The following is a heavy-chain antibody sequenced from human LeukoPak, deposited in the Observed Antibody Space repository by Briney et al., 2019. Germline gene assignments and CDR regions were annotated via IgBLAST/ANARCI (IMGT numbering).Heavy chain of an antibody. J-gene: IGHJ6*03. D-gene: IGHD2-8*01. CDR2: IYSYDSDT. CDR3: ARLAFCTNAVCFSNYYYSMDV. CDR1: GYSFTSYW. V-gene: IGHV5-51*06. Sequence: GESLKISCKGSGYSFTSYWIGWVRQMPGKGLEWMGIIYSYDSDTKYNPSFQGQATISAAKAPSTPYLQGSSLKASDTAMYYCARLAFCTNAVCFSNYYYSMDVWGRGTTVTVSS.